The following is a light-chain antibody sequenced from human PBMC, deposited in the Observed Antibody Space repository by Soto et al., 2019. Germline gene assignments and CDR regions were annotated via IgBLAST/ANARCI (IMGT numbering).Light chain of an antibody. CDR3: SSWDASLNSYI. J-gene: IGLJ1*01. CDR2: NSY. CDR1: SSNIGSKT. Sequence: QSVLTRPPSASGTPGQRVTISCSGSSSNIGSKTVSWYQQLPGTVPKLLIYNSYQRPSGVPDRFSAPKSGTSASLAISGLQSEDEADYYCSSWDASLNSYIFGTGTKVTVL. V-gene: IGLV1-44*01.